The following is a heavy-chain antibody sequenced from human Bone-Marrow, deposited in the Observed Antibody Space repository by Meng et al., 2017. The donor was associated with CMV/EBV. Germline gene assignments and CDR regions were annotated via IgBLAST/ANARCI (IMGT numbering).Heavy chain of an antibody. D-gene: IGHD4-17*01. CDR2: IDSDGTGT. Sequence: GGSLRLSCVASGFTFSNYYVHWVRQFPGKGLVLVSRIDSDGTGTIYADSVRGRFTISRDNAKNTLYLQMNSLRAEDTAVYYCARDTSQTTVTKRGALRDYFDYWGQGTLVTVSS. V-gene: IGHV3-74*01. CDR1: GFTFSNYY. CDR3: ARDTSQTTVTKRGALRDYFDY. J-gene: IGHJ4*02.